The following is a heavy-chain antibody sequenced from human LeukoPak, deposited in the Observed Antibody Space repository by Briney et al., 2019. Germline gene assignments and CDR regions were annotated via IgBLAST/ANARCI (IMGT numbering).Heavy chain of an antibody. Sequence: SETLSLTCTVPGGSISSYYWTWIRQPPGKGLEFIGFIYYSGATNYNPSLKSRVTMSVDTSKNQLSLKLSSVTAADTAVYYCARRRITIFGMDVWGQGTTVTISS. V-gene: IGHV4-59*08. J-gene: IGHJ6*02. CDR3: ARRRITIFGMDV. CDR1: GGSISSYY. D-gene: IGHD3-3*01. CDR2: IYYSGAT.